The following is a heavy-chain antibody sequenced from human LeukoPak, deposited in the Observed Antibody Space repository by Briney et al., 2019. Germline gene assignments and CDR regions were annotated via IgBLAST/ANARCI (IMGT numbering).Heavy chain of an antibody. D-gene: IGHD3-10*01. CDR2: ISGSGGST. V-gene: IGHV3-23*01. J-gene: IGHJ6*04. Sequence: GGSLRLSCAASGFTFSSYAMSWVRQAPGKGLEWVSAISGSGGSTYYADSVKGRFTISRDNSKNMLYLQMNSLRAEDTAVYYCAKGVRGVIYYYYGMDVWGKGTTVTVSS. CDR1: GFTFSSYA. CDR3: AKGVRGVIYYYYGMDV.